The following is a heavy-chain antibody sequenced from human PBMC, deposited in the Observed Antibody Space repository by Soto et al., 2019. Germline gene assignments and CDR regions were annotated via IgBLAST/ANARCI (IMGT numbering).Heavy chain of an antibody. J-gene: IGHJ4*02. CDR3: TVVEMATISSY. CDR1: GFTFSGSA. CDR2: IRSKANSYAT. V-gene: IGHV3-73*01. D-gene: IGHD5-12*01. Sequence: SLRLSRAASGFTFSGSAMHWVRQASGKGLEWVGRIRSKANSYATAYAASVKGRFTISRDDSKNTAYLQMNSLKTEDTAVYYCTVVEMATISSYWGQRTLVTVSS.